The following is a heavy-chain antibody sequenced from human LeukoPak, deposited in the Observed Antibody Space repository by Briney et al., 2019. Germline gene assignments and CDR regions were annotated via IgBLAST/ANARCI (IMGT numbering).Heavy chain of an antibody. D-gene: IGHD5-24*01. CDR1: GGSISSYY. J-gene: IGHJ6*02. CDR2: IYYSGST. CDR3: ARVRRDGYKIYGSRNHYGMDV. Sequence: SETLSLTCTVSGGSISSYYWSWIRQPPGKGLEWIGYIYYSGSTNYNPSLKSRVTISVDTSKNQFSLKLSSVTAADTAVYYCARVRRDGYKIYGSRNHYGMDVWGQGTTVTVSS. V-gene: IGHV4-59*01.